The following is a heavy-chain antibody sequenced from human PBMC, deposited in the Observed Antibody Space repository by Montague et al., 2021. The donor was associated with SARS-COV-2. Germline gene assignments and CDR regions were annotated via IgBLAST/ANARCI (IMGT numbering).Heavy chain of an antibody. CDR1: GFIFRDYT. CDR2: ITASSSYI. J-gene: IGHJ4*02. V-gene: IGHV3-21*01. Sequence: YLSLSFSASGFIFRDYTMNWVRQAPGKGLEWVSSITASSSYIYHAGSLKGRFTISRDNAKNSLFLQMNSLRAEDTAVYYCAREDDYEGGGIFDYWGQGTLVAVSS. D-gene: IGHD4-17*01. CDR3: AREDDYEGGGIFDY.